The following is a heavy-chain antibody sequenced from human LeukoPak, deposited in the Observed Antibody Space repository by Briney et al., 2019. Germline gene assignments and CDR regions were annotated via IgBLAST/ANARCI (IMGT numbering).Heavy chain of an antibody. CDR1: GFTVNNNF. V-gene: IGHV3-53*01. CDR2: IYSGGTT. J-gene: IGHJ4*02. D-gene: IGHD6-13*01. CDR3: VRDDRIAAAGTFGY. Sequence: GGSLRLSCAASGFTVNNNFMSWVRQAPGKGLEWVSVIYSGGTTYYADSVKGRFTISRDNSKNTLYLQMDSLRAEDTAVYYCVRDDRIAAAGTFGYWGQGTLVTVSS.